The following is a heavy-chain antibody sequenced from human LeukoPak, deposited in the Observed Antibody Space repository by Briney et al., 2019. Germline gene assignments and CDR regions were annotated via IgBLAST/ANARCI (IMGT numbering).Heavy chain of an antibody. Sequence: SVNVSCKASGGTFSSYAISWVRQAPGQGLEWMGGIIPIFGTANYAQKFQGRVTITTDESTSTAYMELSSLRSEDTAVYYCARAPIAAAGTFIFDYWGQGTLVTVSS. CDR1: GGTFSSYA. D-gene: IGHD6-13*01. J-gene: IGHJ4*02. V-gene: IGHV1-69*05. CDR2: IIPIFGTA. CDR3: ARAPIAAAGTFIFDY.